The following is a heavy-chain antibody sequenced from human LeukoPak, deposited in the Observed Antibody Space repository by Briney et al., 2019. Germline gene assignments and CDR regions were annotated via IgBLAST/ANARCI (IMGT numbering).Heavy chain of an antibody. J-gene: IGHJ4*02. D-gene: IGHD1-14*01. Sequence: GGSLRLSCAASGFTFSSYAMSWVRQAPGKGLEWVSAISGSGGSTYYADSVKGRFTISRDNSKNTLYLQMNSLRAEDTAVYYCARGVEPLAANTLAYWGQGTLVTVSS. V-gene: IGHV3-23*01. CDR3: ARGVEPLAANTLAY. CDR2: ISGSGGST. CDR1: GFTFSSYA.